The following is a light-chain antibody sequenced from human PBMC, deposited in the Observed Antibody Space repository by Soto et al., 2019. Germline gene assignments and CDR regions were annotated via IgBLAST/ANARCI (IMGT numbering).Light chain of an antibody. J-gene: IGLJ3*02. CDR1: SSDVGGYNY. V-gene: IGLV2-14*01. CDR3: SSYTSSSFGV. Sequence: QSALTQPASGSGSPGQSITISCTGTSSDVGGYNYVSWYQQHPGKAPKLMIYDVSNRPSGVSNRFSGSKSGNTASLTISGLQAEDEADYYCSSYTSSSFGVFGGGTKVTVL. CDR2: DVS.